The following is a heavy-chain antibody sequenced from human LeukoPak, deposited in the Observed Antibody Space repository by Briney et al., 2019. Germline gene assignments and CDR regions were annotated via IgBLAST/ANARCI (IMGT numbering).Heavy chain of an antibody. V-gene: IGHV4-61*02. CDR1: GGSISSGSYY. CDR2: IYTSGST. Sequence: SETLSLTCTVSGGSISSGSYYWSWIRQPAGKGLERIGRIYTSGSTNYNPSLKSRVTISVDTSKNQFSLKLSSVTAADTAVYYCARDRLRYFDWLHGGGWWFDPWGQGTLVTVSS. D-gene: IGHD3-9*01. CDR3: ARDRLRYFDWLHGGGWWFDP. J-gene: IGHJ5*02.